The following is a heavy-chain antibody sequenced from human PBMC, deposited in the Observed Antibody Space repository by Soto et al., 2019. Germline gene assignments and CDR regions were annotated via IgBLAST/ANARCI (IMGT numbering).Heavy chain of an antibody. J-gene: IGHJ3*02. CDR2: IYYSGST. V-gene: IGHV4-31*03. Sequence: PSETLSLTCTVSGGSISSGGYYWSWFRPHPGKGLEWIGYIYYSGSTYYNPSLKSRVTISVDTSKNQFSLKLSSVTAADTAVYYCASYVSFDAFDIWGQGTMVTGSS. CDR1: GGSISSGGYY. D-gene: IGHD3-16*01. CDR3: ASYVSFDAFDI.